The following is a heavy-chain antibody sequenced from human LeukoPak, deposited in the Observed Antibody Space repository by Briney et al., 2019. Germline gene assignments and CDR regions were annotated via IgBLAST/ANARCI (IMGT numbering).Heavy chain of an antibody. V-gene: IGHV3-23*01. CDR3: AKDVDPIVVVVAAHDY. D-gene: IGHD2-15*01. Sequence: PGGSLRLSCAASGSTFSSYSMNWVRQAPGKGLEWVSAISGSGGSTYYADSVKGRFTISRDNSKNTLYLQMNSLRAEDTAVYYCAKDVDPIVVVVAAHDYWGQGTLVTVSS. CDR2: ISGSGGST. J-gene: IGHJ4*02. CDR1: GSTFSSYS.